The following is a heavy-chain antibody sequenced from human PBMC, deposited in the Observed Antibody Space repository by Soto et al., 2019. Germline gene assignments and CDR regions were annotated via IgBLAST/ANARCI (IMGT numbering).Heavy chain of an antibody. J-gene: IGHJ4*02. CDR2: IYYSGST. D-gene: IGHD4-17*01. CDR1: GGSISSYY. Sequence: SATLSLTCTVSGGSISSYYWSWIRQPPGKGLEWIGYIYYSGSTNYNPSLKSRVTISVDTSKNQFSLKLSSVTAADTAVYYCARGWHDYGDYIDYWGQGTLVTVSS. V-gene: IGHV4-59*01. CDR3: ARGWHDYGDYIDY.